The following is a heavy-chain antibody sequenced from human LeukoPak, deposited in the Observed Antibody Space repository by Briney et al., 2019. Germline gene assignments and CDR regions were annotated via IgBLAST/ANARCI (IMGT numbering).Heavy chain of an antibody. V-gene: IGHV1-46*01. D-gene: IGHD6-19*01. Sequence: ASVKVSCKASGYTFTSYYMHWVRQAPGQGLEWMGIINPSGGSTSYAQKFQGRVTMTRDTSTSTVYMELSSLRSEDTAVYYCARAVAVAGRQKKYYFGYWGQGTLVTVSS. CDR1: GYTFTSYY. CDR3: ARAVAVAGRQKKYYFGY. CDR2: INPSGGST. J-gene: IGHJ4*02.